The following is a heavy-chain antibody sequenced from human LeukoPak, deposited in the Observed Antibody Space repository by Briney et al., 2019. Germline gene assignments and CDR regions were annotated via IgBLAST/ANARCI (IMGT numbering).Heavy chain of an antibody. CDR2: MNPNSGNT. D-gene: IGHD2-2*01. J-gene: IGHJ4*02. V-gene: IGHV1-8*01. CDR3: ARGPRYCSSTSCSYYFDY. CDR1: GYPFTSYD. Sequence: APVKVSFQASGYPFTSYDINWVRQATGQGLEWMGWMNPNSGNTGYAQKFQGRVTMTRNSSISTAYMELSSLRSEDTAVYYCARGPRYCSSTSCSYYFDYWGQGTLVTVSS.